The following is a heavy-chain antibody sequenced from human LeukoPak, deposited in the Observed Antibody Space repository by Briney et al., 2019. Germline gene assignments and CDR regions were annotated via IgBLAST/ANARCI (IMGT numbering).Heavy chain of an antibody. Sequence: GGSLRLSCAASGFTFDNFAMTWVRQAPGKGLEWVSGISGSGGSTYYIDSVKGRFIISRDNSKNTLYLQMNSVSAEDTPVSYCAKDRAYYHLWDGYYRNWFDPWGQGTLVIVSS. J-gene: IGHJ5*02. D-gene: IGHD3-3*02. CDR2: ISGSGGST. CDR1: GFTFDNFA. CDR3: AKDRAYYHLWDGYYRNWFDP. V-gene: IGHV3-23*01.